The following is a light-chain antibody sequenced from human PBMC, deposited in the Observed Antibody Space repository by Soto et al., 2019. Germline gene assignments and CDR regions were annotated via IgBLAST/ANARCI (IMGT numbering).Light chain of an antibody. CDR3: QQYDDWLRLT. CDR1: QSVSSY. CDR2: GAS. Sequence: EIVLTQSPATLSLSPGERATLSCRASQSVSSYLAWYQQKPGQAPRLLIFGASSRATGIPARFSGSGSGTEFNLTISSLQSEDFAVYFCQQYDDWLRLTFGGGTKVDI. J-gene: IGKJ4*01. V-gene: IGKV3D-15*01.